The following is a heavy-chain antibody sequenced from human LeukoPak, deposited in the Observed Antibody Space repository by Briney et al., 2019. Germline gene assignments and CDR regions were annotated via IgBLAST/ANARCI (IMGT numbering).Heavy chain of an antibody. V-gene: IGHV3-7*05. CDR2: IKYDGSEE. CDR3: ATYQGYNYGPFDY. D-gene: IGHD5-18*01. J-gene: IGHJ4*02. Sequence: PGGSLRLSCAASGLTFSSYWMSWVRQAPGRGLEWVANIKYDGSEEYYVDSVKGRFTISRDSAKNSLYLQMNSLRAEDTAVYYCATYQGYNYGPFDYWGQGALVTVSS. CDR1: GLTFSSYW.